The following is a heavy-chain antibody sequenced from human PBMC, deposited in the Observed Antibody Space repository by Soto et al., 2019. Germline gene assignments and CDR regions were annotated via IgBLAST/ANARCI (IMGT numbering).Heavy chain of an antibody. J-gene: IGHJ4*02. CDR3: ARDSGDAVGATAPPLDY. CDR1: GFTFSSYA. CDR2: ISYDGSNK. D-gene: IGHD1-26*01. V-gene: IGHV3-30-3*01. Sequence: GGSLRLSCAASGFTFSSYAMHWVRQAPGKGLEWVAVISYDGSNKYYADSVKGRFTISRDNSKNTLYLQMNSLRAEDSDVYYGARDSGDAVGATAPPLDYWGQGTLVTVSS.